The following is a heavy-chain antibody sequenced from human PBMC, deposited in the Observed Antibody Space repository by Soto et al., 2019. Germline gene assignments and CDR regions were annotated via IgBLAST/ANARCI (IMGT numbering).Heavy chain of an antibody. D-gene: IGHD6-19*01. CDR2: IIPIFGTA. J-gene: IGHJ6*02. Sequence: SVKVSCKASRVAFSKFIVTWVRQAPGLGLEWVGGIIPIFGTANYAQKFQGRVTITADESTSTSYMEVNNLRSEDTTVYYCAKVRYSSPMGYYYGMDVWGQGTTVTVSS. V-gene: IGHV1-69*13. CDR1: RVAFSKFI. CDR3: AKVRYSSPMGYYYGMDV.